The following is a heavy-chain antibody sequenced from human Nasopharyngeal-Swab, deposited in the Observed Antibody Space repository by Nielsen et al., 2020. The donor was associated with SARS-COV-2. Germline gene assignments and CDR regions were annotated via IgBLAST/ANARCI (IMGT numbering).Heavy chain of an antibody. J-gene: IGHJ6*02. Sequence: QPPGKGLEWIGSIYYSGSTYYNPSLKSRVTISVDTSKNQFSLKLSSVTAADTAVYYCASCRTSITIFGVVIRNGMDVWGQGTTVTVSS. V-gene: IGHV4-39*01. CDR2: IYYSGST. CDR3: ASCRTSITIFGVVIRNGMDV. D-gene: IGHD3-3*01.